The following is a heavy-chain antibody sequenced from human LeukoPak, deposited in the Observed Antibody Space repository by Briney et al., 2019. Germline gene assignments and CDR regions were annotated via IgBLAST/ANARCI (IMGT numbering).Heavy chain of an antibody. CDR2: ISWNSGSI. CDR1: GFTFDDYA. CDR3: AKDSGAAATPMAV. J-gene: IGHJ6*03. D-gene: IGHD2-15*01. Sequence: GGSLRLSCAASGFTFDDYAMHWVRQAPGKGLEWVSGISWNSGSIGYADSVKGRFTISRDNAKNSLYLQMNSLRAEDTALYYCAKDSGAAATPMAVWGKGTTVTVSS. V-gene: IGHV3-9*01.